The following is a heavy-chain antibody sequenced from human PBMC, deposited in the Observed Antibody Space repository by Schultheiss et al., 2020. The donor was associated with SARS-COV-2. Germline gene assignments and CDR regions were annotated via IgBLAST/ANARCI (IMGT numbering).Heavy chain of an antibody. CDR2: ISSSSSTI. D-gene: IGHD2-2*01. V-gene: IGHV3-11*04. Sequence: GGSLRLSCAASGFTFSDFYMSWIRQAPGKGLEWVSYISSSSSTIYYADSVKGRFTISRDNAKNSLYLQMNSLRAEDTAVYYCARGRRGEVPGAIGSYWGQGTLVTVSS. J-gene: IGHJ4*02. CDR3: ARGRRGEVPGAIGSY. CDR1: GFTFSDFY.